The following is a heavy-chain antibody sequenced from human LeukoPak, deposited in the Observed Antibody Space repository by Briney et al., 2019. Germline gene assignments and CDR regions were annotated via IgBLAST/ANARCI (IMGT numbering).Heavy chain of an antibody. CDR1: GYSISSGYY. D-gene: IGHD2-21*01. V-gene: IGHV4-38-2*01. CDR2: IYHSGGT. CDR3: ASTVCGEGAVDY. Sequence: PSETLSLSCAVSGYSISSGYYWGWIRQPPGRGLEWFGSIYHSGGTYYNQSLKSRVTISIDTSKNKFCLKLSSVTAADTAVYYCASTVCGEGAVDYWGQGTLVTVSS. J-gene: IGHJ4*02.